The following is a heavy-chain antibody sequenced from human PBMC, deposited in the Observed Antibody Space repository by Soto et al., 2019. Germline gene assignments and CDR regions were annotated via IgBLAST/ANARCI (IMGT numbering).Heavy chain of an antibody. D-gene: IGHD5-12*01. Sequence: ASETLSLTCTVSGGSISSYYWSWIRQPAGKGLEWIGRIYTSGSTNYNPSLKSRVTMSVDTSKNQFSLKLSSVTAADTAVYYCARDRGWLQDYYYGMDVWGQGTTVTVSS. J-gene: IGHJ6*02. CDR2: IYTSGST. CDR3: ARDRGWLQDYYYGMDV. V-gene: IGHV4-4*07. CDR1: GGSISSYY.